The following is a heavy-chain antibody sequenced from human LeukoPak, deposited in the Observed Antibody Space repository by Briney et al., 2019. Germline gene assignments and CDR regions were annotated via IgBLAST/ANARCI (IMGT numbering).Heavy chain of an antibody. D-gene: IGHD6-13*01. CDR1: GGSISSSNW. CDR3: ARGAPGSSYYYYYYMDV. CDR2: IYHSGST. Sequence: SETLSLTCAVSGGSISSSNWWSWVRQPPGKGLEWIGEIYHSGSTNYNPSLKNRVTISVDKSKNQFSLKLSSVTAADTAVYYCARGAPGSSYYYYYYMDVWGKGTTVTVSS. J-gene: IGHJ6*03. V-gene: IGHV4-4*02.